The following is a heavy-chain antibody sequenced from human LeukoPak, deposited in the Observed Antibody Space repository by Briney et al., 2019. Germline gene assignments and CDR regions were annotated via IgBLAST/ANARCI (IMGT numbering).Heavy chain of an antibody. J-gene: IGHJ4*02. Sequence: GGSLRLSCSASGFSFRTLAMHWVRQAPGRGLEYLAVIGGDDVTAYFADSVKGRFTVSRDISTNTLYLQTTSLRPEDTAVYYCVRDLWGFDYWGQGTLVTVSS. V-gene: IGHV3-64D*06. CDR3: VRDLWGFDY. CDR2: IGGDDVTA. CDR1: GFSFRTLA. D-gene: IGHD1-26*01.